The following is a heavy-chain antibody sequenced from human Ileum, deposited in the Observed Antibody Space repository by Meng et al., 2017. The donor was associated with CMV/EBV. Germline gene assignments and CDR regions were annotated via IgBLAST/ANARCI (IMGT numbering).Heavy chain of an antibody. D-gene: IGHD2-21*01. J-gene: IGHJ4*02. V-gene: IGHV3-23*01. CDR2: IRGSVGST. Sequence: GGSLRLSCAASGFTFISYSMNWVRQAPGKGLEWVSSIRGSVGSTYYADSVKGRFTISRDNSKNTVYMQMNSLRAEDTAVYYCAKGGTPYCGGDCYSDYWGQGILVTVSS. CDR1: GFTFISYS. CDR3: AKGGTPYCGGDCYSDY.